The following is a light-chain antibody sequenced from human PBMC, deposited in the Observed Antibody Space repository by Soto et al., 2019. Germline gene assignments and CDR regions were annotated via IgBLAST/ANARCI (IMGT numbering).Light chain of an antibody. CDR3: QQRSNWPIT. CDR2: DAS. V-gene: IGKV3-11*01. Sequence: EIVFTQPPATLSLSPGEQHTLSWTASQSVSSYLAWYQQKPGQAPRLLIYDASTRATGIPARFSGSGSGTDFTLTISSLEPEDFAVYYCQQRSNWPITFGQGTRLEIK. J-gene: IGKJ5*01. CDR1: QSVSSY.